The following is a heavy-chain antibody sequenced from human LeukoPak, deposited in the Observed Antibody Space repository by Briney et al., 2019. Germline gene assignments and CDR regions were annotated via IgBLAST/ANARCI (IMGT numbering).Heavy chain of an antibody. CDR3: TTVPLREGYNFWWFDP. CDR1: GEDLSALS. CDR2: YDPEDAET. D-gene: IGHD5-24*01. J-gene: IGHJ5*02. Sequence: ASVKVSCKVSGEDLSALSIHWLRQGPGQGLEWMGGYDPEDAETIYAQKFEGRVTMTEDTSTDTTYMELSSLRSDDTAVYYCTTVPLREGYNFWWFDPWGQGTQVTVSS. V-gene: IGHV1-24*01.